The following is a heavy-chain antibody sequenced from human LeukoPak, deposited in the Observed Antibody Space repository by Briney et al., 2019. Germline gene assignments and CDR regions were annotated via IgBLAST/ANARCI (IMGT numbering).Heavy chain of an antibody. D-gene: IGHD3-3*01. CDR2: ISYSGSS. CDR3: ARMYLDFWSGYSRWFDP. V-gene: IGHV4-39*07. Sequence: SETLSLTCSVSGVSSNSSNYYWGWVRQPPGKGLEWIGNISYSGSSYYNPSLKSRVTISVDTSKNQFSLKVSSVTAADTAVYYCARMYLDFWSGYSRWFDPWGQGTQVTVSS. J-gene: IGHJ5*02. CDR1: GVSSNSSNYY.